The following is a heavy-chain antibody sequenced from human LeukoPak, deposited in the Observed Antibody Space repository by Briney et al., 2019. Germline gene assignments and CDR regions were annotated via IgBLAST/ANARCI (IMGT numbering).Heavy chain of an antibody. CDR1: GGSISSYY. CDR3: ARVGGYYYNFDS. V-gene: IGHV4-4*07. Sequence: SETLSLTCTVSGGSISSYYWSWIRQPAGKGLEWIGRIYYSGSTNYNPSLKSRVTISVDTSKNQFSLNLNSVTAADTAVYYCARVGGYYYNFDSWGQGTLVTVSS. CDR2: IYYSGST. D-gene: IGHD3-22*01. J-gene: IGHJ4*02.